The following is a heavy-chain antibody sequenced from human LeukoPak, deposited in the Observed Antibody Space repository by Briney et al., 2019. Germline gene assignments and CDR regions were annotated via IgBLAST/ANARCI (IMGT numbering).Heavy chain of an antibody. J-gene: IGHJ4*02. V-gene: IGHV4-59*01. Sequence: SETLSLTCTVSGGSISSYYWSWIRQPPGKGLEWIGYIYYSGSTNYNPSLKSRVTISVDTSKNQFSLKLSSVTAADTAVYYCAGSQGNYGGLDYWGQGTLVTVSS. CDR3: AGSQGNYGGLDY. CDR1: GGSISSYY. D-gene: IGHD4-23*01. CDR2: IYYSGST.